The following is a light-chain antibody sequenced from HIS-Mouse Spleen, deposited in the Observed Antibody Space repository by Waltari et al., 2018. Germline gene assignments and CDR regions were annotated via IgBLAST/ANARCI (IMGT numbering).Light chain of an antibody. Sequence: SYELTQPPSVSVSPGQTARTPCSGAALPKKHAYWYQQKSGQAPVRVLYEDSKRPSGITERFSGSSSGTMATLTISGAQVEDEADYYCYSTDSSGNHRVFGGGTKLTVL. V-gene: IGLV3-10*01. CDR3: YSTDSSGNHRV. CDR2: EDS. CDR1: ALPKKH. J-gene: IGLJ2*01.